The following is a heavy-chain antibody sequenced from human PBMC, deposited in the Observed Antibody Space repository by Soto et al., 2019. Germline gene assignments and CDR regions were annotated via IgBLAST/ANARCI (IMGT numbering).Heavy chain of an antibody. D-gene: IGHD3-10*01. CDR2: IYYSGST. Sequence: QVQLQESGPGLVKPSQTLSLTCTVSGGSISSGDYYWSWIRQPPGKGLEWIGYIYYSGSTYYNPSLKSRVTISVDTSKKQFSLKLSSVTAADTAVYYWARGDPGTSFGETKYYCDYWGQGTLVTVSS. J-gene: IGHJ4*02. CDR3: ARGDPGTSFGETKYYCDY. CDR1: GGSISSGDYY. V-gene: IGHV4-30-4*01.